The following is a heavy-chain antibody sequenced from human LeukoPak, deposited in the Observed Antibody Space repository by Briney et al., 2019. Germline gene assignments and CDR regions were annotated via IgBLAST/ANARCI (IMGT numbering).Heavy chain of an antibody. V-gene: IGHV4-30-4*08. D-gene: IGHD6-19*01. Sequence: SQTLSLTCTVSGGSISSDDYYWRWIRQPPGKGLEWIGYIYYSGSTYYNPSLKSRVTISVDTSKNQFSLKLSSVTAADTAVYYCARYSGWYSSVPIDYWGQGTLATVSS. CDR3: ARYSGWYSSVPIDY. CDR1: GGSISSDDYY. CDR2: IYYSGST. J-gene: IGHJ4*02.